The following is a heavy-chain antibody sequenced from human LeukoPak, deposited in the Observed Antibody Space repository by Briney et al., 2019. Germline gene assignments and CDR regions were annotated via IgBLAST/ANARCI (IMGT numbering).Heavy chain of an antibody. CDR3: ARAHPGDYSDFQFDY. J-gene: IGHJ4*02. CDR1: GFPFSSNW. CDR2: IKQDGSEK. V-gene: IGHV3-7*01. Sequence: GGSLRLSCAASGFPFSSNWMSWVRQASGKGLEWVANIKQDGSEKYYVDSVKGRFTISRDNAKKSLYLQMNSLRAEDTAVYYCARAHPGDYSDFQFDYWGQGTLVTVSS. D-gene: IGHD4-11*01.